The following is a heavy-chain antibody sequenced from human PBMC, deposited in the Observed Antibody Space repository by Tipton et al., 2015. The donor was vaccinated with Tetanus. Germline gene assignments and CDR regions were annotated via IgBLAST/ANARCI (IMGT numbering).Heavy chain of an antibody. CDR3: AREADCSGGSSFSGDFDN. J-gene: IGHJ4*02. CDR1: GFIFSSYG. D-gene: IGHD2-15*01. CDR2: SWYDGTDK. Sequence: SLRLSCAASGFIFSSYGIHWVRQAPGKGLEWVAVSWYDGTDKYYADSVKGRFTISRDNSKNPLYLQMNSLRAEDTAVYYCAREADCSGGSSFSGDFDNWGQGTQVTVSS. V-gene: IGHV3-33*01.